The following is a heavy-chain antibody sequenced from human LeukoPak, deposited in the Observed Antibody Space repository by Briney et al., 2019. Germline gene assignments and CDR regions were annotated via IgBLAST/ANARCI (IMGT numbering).Heavy chain of an antibody. V-gene: IGHV4-39*07. CDR1: GGSISSSSYY. D-gene: IGHD5-18*01. J-gene: IGHJ4*02. Sequence: SETLSLTCTVSGGSISSSSYYWGWIRQPPGKVLEWIGSIYYSGSTWSSLKSRVTISIDTSKNKFSLKLSSVTAADTAVYYCARAGYSYGYVDYWGQGTLVTVSS. CDR3: ARAGYSYGYVDY. CDR2: IYYSGST.